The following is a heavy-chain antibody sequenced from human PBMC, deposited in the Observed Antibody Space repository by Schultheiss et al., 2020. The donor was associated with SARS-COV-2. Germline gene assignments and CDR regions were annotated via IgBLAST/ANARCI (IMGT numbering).Heavy chain of an antibody. V-gene: IGHV3-30-3*01. Sequence: GGSLRLSCSASGFTFSSYAMSWVRQAPGKGLEWVAVISYDGSNKYYADSVKGRFTISRDNAKNSLYLQMNSLRAEDTAVYYCARIQAYSSSSHYYYYYGMDVWGQGTTVTVSS. D-gene: IGHD6-6*01. CDR1: GFTFSSYA. J-gene: IGHJ6*02. CDR2: ISYDGSNK. CDR3: ARIQAYSSSSHYYYYYGMDV.